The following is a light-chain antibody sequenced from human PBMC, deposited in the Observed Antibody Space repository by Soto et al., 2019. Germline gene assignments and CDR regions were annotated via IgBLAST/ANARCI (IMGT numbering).Light chain of an antibody. CDR1: HSISSW. V-gene: IGKV1-5*01. CDR3: QQYNSFSLT. J-gene: IGKJ4*01. Sequence: NPMYQSPSTLSASVGDRVTITCRASHSISSWLAWYQQKPGKAPRLLIYDASSLETGVPSRFSGSGSGTEFTLTISSLQPDDFATYYCQQYNSFSLTFGGGTKVDI. CDR2: DAS.